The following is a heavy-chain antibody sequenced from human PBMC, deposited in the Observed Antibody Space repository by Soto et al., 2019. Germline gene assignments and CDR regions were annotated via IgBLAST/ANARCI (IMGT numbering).Heavy chain of an antibody. CDR3: ARVGGKGAFDI. D-gene: IGHD2-15*01. J-gene: IGHJ3*02. V-gene: IGHV3-11*06. CDR1: GFTFSDYY. Sequence: GGSLRLSCAASGFTFSDYYMSWIRQAPGKGLEWVSYISSSSSYTNYADSVKGRFTISRDNAKNSLYLQMNSLRAEDTAVYYCARVGGKGAFDIWGQGTMVTVSS. CDR2: ISSSSSYT.